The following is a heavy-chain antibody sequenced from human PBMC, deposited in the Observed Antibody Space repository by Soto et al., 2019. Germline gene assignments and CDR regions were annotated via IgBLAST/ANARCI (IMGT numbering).Heavy chain of an antibody. J-gene: IGHJ4*02. V-gene: IGHV1-18*01. CDR3: AWDIAVAGIERPSGLYY. CDR2: ISAYNGNT. Sequence: QVQLVQSGAEVKKPGASVKVSCKASGYTFTSYGISWVRQAPGQGLEWMGWISAYNGNTNYAQKLQGRVTMTTDTSSSTAYMELRSLRSDDTAVYYCAWDIAVAGIERPSGLYYWGPGNLVTVSS. D-gene: IGHD6-19*01. CDR1: GYTFTSYG.